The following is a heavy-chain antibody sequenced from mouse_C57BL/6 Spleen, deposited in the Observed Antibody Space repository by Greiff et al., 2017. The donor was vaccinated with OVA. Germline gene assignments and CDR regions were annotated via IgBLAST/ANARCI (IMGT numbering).Heavy chain of an antibody. Sequence: EVKLMESGGGLVQPGGSLSLSCAASGFTFTDYYMSWVRQPPGKALEWLGFIRNKANGYTTEYSASVKGRFTISRDNSQSILYLQINALRAEDSATYYCASLHYYCSNDHYFDYWGQGTTLTVSS. V-gene: IGHV7-3*01. CDR3: ASLHYYCSNDHYFDY. CDR2: IRNKANGYTT. CDR1: GFTFTDYY. J-gene: IGHJ2*01. D-gene: IGHD1-1*01.